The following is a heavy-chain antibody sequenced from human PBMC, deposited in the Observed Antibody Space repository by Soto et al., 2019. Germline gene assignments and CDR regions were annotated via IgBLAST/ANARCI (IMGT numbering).Heavy chain of an antibody. CDR1: GGSISSYY. J-gene: IGHJ5*02. Sequence: QVQLQESGPGLVKPSETLSLTCTVSGGSISSYYWSWIRQPAGKGLEWIGRIYTSGSTNYNPSRKSRVTMSVDTSKNQFSLKLSSVTAADTAVYYCARDRYFDWLSPSSWFDPWGQGTLVTVSS. CDR3: ARDRYFDWLSPSSWFDP. D-gene: IGHD3-9*01. CDR2: IYTSGST. V-gene: IGHV4-4*07.